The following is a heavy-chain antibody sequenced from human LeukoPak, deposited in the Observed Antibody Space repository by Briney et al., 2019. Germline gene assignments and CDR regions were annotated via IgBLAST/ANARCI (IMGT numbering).Heavy chain of an antibody. D-gene: IGHD6-13*01. J-gene: IGHJ4*02. Sequence: SETLSLTCTVSGGSISSSYWSWIRQAPGKGLEWIGHIYYGGRTNYNPSLKSRVTISVDTSKKQIFLKLSSVIAADTAVYYCARVAAAGPIDYWGQGTLVTVSS. V-gene: IGHV4-59*01. CDR3: ARVAAAGPIDY. CDR1: GGSISSSY. CDR2: IYYGGRT.